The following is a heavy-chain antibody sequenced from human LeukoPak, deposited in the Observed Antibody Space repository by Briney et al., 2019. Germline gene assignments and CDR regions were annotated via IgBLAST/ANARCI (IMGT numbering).Heavy chain of an antibody. V-gene: IGHV3-43D*03. J-gene: IGHJ4*02. Sequence: GGSLRLSCAASGFTFDDYAMHWVRQAPGKGLAWVSLISWDGGSTYYAHSVKGRFTISRDNSKNSLYLQMNSLRAEDTALYYCAKDSPYLYCSSTSCGLKNWGQGTLVTVSS. CDR2: ISWDGGST. CDR3: AKDSPYLYCSSTSCGLKN. CDR1: GFTFDDYA. D-gene: IGHD2-2*01.